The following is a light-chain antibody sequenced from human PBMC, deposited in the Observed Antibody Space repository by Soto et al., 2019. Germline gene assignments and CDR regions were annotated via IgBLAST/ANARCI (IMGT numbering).Light chain of an antibody. CDR3: QQRINWRST. CDR2: DAS. Sequence: EIVMTQSPATLSVSPGERATLSCTASQSVRTYVAWYQQKAGQAPRLLLYDASNRATGIPARFSGSGSGTDFTLTISSLEPEDFAVYFCQQRINWRSTFGGGTKVDIK. CDR1: QSVRTY. V-gene: IGKV3-11*01. J-gene: IGKJ4*01.